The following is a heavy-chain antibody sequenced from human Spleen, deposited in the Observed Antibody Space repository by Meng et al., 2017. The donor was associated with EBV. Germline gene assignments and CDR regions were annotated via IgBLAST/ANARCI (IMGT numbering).Heavy chain of an antibody. J-gene: IGHJ4*02. CDR1: GFSLSTSGVG. CDR2: IYWDDDK. Sequence: QITLKESCPTLVKPTQTLTLTCTFSGFSLSTSGVGVGWIRQPPGKALEWLALIYWDDDKRYSPSLKSRLTITKDTSKNQVVLKMTNMDPVDTATYYCAHRRSGYDLFDYWGQGTLVTVSS. CDR3: AHRRSGYDLFDY. V-gene: IGHV2-5*02. D-gene: IGHD5-12*01.